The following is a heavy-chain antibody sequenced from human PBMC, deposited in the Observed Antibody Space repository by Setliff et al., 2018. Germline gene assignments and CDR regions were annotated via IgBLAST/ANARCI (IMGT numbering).Heavy chain of an antibody. CDR3: AREGRSSTRGWYMDA. CDR2: INHTGTT. J-gene: IGHJ6*03. Sequence: PSETLSLTCTVSGGSVSSGGYYWSWIRQPPGKGLEWVGEINHTGTTKYNPSLKSRATISVDTSKNQFSLKLTSMTAADTAVYFCAREGRSSTRGWYMDAWGKGTSVTVSS. CDR1: GGSVSSGGYY. V-gene: IGHV4-61*08. D-gene: IGHD2-2*01.